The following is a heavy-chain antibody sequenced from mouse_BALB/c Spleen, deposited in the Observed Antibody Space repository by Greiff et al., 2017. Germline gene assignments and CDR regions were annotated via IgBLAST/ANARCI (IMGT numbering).Heavy chain of an antibody. D-gene: IGHD1-2*01. Sequence: VQLKESGPELVKPGASMKISCKASGYSFTGYTMNWVKQSHGKNLEWIGLINPYNGGTSYNQKFKGKATLTVDKSSSTAYMELLSLTSEDSAVYYCARAVLRLRGWFAYWGQGTLVTVSA. CDR3: ARAVLRLRGWFAY. V-gene: IGHV1-18*01. CDR1: GYSFTGYT. CDR2: INPYNGGT. J-gene: IGHJ3*01.